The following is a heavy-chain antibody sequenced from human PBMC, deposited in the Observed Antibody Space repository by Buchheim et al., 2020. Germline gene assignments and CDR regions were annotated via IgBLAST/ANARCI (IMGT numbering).Heavy chain of an antibody. D-gene: IGHD1/OR15-1a*01. CDR3: AIHAREQLWTFRFDP. Sequence: QVQLVESGGGLVKPGGSLRLSCATSGFTFNDFHMSWIRQAPGKGLEWISYISDSSIYYADSVRGRFTISRANAKSPLYLQMHNLRAEDTAVYYCAIHAREQLWTFRFDPWGQGT. CDR1: GFTFNDFH. V-gene: IGHV3-11*01. CDR2: ISDSSI. J-gene: IGHJ5*02.